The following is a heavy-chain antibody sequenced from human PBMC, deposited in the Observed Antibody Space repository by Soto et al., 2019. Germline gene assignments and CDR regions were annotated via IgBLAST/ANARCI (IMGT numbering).Heavy chain of an antibody. Sequence: ASVKVSCKASGYTFTSYDINWVRQATGQGLEWVGWMNPNSGNTGYAQKFQGRVTMTRNTSISTAYMELSSLRSEDTAVYYCARGSYYYGSGSYYSYGMDVWGQGTTVTVSS. CDR2: MNPNSGNT. J-gene: IGHJ6*02. CDR1: GYTFTSYD. V-gene: IGHV1-8*01. D-gene: IGHD3-10*01. CDR3: ARGSYYYGSGSYYSYGMDV.